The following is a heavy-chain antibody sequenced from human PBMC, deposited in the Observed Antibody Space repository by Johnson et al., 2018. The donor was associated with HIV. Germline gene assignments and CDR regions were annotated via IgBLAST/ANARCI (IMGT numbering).Heavy chain of an antibody. J-gene: IGHJ3*02. Sequence: VQLVESGGGLVQPGGCLRLSCAASGFSFSSYWMTWVRQAPGKGLEWVANIKQDGSEKSYVESVKGRFTISRDNAKNSLYLQMNSLRAEDTAVYYCARGRGGYCSDAFDIWGQGTMVAVYS. D-gene: IGHD2-21*02. V-gene: IGHV3-7*04. CDR1: GFSFSSYW. CDR3: ARGRGGYCSDAFDI. CDR2: IKQDGSEK.